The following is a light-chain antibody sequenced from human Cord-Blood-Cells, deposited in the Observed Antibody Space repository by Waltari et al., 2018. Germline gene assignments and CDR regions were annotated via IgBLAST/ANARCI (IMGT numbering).Light chain of an antibody. J-gene: IGKJ2*01. Sequence: EIMITHSPATLSVSPGERATLSCRAGQSVGSNLAWYQQKPGKAPRLLIYGASTRATGIPARVSGSGSGTDFTLTISSLQSEDFAVYYCQQYNNWPYTFGQGTKLEIK. CDR2: GAS. CDR1: QSVGSN. V-gene: IGKV3-15*01. CDR3: QQYNNWPYT.